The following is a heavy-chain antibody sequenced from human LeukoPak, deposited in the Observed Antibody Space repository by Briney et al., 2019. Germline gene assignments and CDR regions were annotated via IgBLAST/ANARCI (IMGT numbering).Heavy chain of an antibody. J-gene: IGHJ4*02. V-gene: IGHV1-2*02. D-gene: IGHD2-15*01. Sequence: GASVTLSCTASGYTFTGYNMHWVRQAPGQGLEWMGWINPNSGGTNYPQQFQGRVTMTKATSISTAYMVLSRLRSDDTAVYYCARWGCSDNTCYGFDYWGQGTLVTVSS. CDR1: GYTFTGYN. CDR2: INPNSGGT. CDR3: ARWGCSDNTCYGFDY.